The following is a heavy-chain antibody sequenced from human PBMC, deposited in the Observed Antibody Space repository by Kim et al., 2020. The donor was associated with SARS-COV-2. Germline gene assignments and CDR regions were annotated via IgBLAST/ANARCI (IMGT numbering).Heavy chain of an antibody. D-gene: IGHD3-22*01. Sequence: SETLSLTCTVSGGSISNSFNYWGWIRQRPGKGLEWIGSVYHSGSTYDSPSLKSRVTVSVDTSKNQFSLKVTSATAADTAVYFCARLPHDSSGYVDCWGQGILVTVSS. CDR2: VYHSGST. CDR1: GGSISNSFNY. CDR3: ARLPHDSSGYVDC. V-gene: IGHV4-39*01. J-gene: IGHJ4*02.